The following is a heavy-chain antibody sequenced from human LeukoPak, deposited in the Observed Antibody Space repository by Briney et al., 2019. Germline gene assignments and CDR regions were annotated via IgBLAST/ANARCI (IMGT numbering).Heavy chain of an antibody. V-gene: IGHV3-23*01. CDR1: GFTFSRYV. CDR3: AKGGEGTYYDYVWGSYRIAYYFDY. D-gene: IGHD3-16*02. CDR2: ISGSGGST. J-gene: IGHJ4*02. Sequence: GGSLRLSCVASGFTFSRYVIHWVRQAPGKGLEWVSAISGSGGSTYYADSVKGRFTISRDNSKNTLYLQMNSLRAEDTAVYYCAKGGEGTYYDYVWGSYRIAYYFDYWGQGTLVTVSS.